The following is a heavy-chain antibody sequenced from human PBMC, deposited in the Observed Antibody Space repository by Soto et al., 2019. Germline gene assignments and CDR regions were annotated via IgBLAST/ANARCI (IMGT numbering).Heavy chain of an antibody. V-gene: IGHV3-23*01. CDR1: GFTFSSYA. D-gene: IGHD1-7*01. J-gene: IGHJ4*02. CDR2: ISGSGGST. CDR3: AIFTEPGTTYDIDY. Sequence: PGGSLRLSCAASGFTFSSYAMSWVRQAPGKGLEWVSAISGSGGSTYYADSVKGRFTISRDNYKNTLYLQMNSLRAEDTVVYYCAIFTEPGTTYDIDYLCQGTLVTVSA.